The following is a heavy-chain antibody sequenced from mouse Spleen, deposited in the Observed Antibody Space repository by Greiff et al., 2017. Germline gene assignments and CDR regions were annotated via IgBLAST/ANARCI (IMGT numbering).Heavy chain of an antibody. Sequence: LVESGAELVRPGVSVKISCKGSGYTFTDYAMHWVKQSHAKSLEWIGVISTYYGDASYNQKFKGKATMTVDKSSSTAYMELARLTSEDSAVYYCARVGPGGVYWGQGTTLTVSS. D-gene: IGHD4-1*01. V-gene: IGHV1S137*01. CDR3: ARVGPGGVY. CDR1: GYTFTDYA. J-gene: IGHJ2*01. CDR2: ISTYYGDA.